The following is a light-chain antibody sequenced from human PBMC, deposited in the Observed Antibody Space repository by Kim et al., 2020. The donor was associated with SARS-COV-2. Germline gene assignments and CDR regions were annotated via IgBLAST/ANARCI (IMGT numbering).Light chain of an antibody. CDR1: SLRSYY. V-gene: IGLV3-19*01. CDR3: NSRDSSGNHLGVV. J-gene: IGLJ2*01. CDR2: GKN. Sequence: GQTVRITCQGDSLRSYYASWYQQKPGQAPVLVIYGKNNRPSGIPDRFSGSSSGNTASLTIPGAQAEDEADDYCNSRDSSGNHLGVVFGGGTQLTVL.